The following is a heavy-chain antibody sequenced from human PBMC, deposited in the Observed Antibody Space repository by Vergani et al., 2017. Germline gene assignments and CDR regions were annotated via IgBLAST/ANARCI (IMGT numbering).Heavy chain of an antibody. CDR1: GYTLTELS. CDR2: FDPEDGET. V-gene: IGHV1-24*01. D-gene: IGHD3-3*01. J-gene: IGHJ6*04. CDR3: TTDSPFSDDFWIGMDV. Sequence: QVQLVQSGAEVKKPGASVKVSCKVSGYTLTELSMHWVRQAPGKGLEWMGGFDPEDGETIYAQKFQGRVTMTEDTSTDTAYMELSSLRSEDTAVYYCTTDSPFSDDFWIGMDVWGKGTTVTVSS.